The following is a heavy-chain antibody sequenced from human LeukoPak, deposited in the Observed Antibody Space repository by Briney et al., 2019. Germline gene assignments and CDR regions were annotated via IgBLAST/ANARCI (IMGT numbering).Heavy chain of an antibody. Sequence: PGGSLRLSCAASGFGFSDYYMSWIRQAPGKGLEWVSYISSYSSYTNHADSVKGRFTTSRDNAKNSLYLQMNSLRAEDTAVYYCARDRSGYCSGGTCYNFDYWGQGTLVTVSS. CDR1: GFGFSDYY. CDR2: ISSYSSYT. CDR3: ARDRSGYCSGGTCYNFDY. D-gene: IGHD2-15*01. V-gene: IGHV3-11*05. J-gene: IGHJ4*02.